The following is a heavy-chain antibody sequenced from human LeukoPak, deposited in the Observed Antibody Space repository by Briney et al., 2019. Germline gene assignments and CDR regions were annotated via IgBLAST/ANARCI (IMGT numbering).Heavy chain of an antibody. CDR3: AKDLVSGAAAGQYYYYYGMDV. D-gene: IGHD6-13*01. V-gene: IGHV3-9*01. CDR1: GITFDDYA. CDR2: ISWNSGSI. J-gene: IGHJ6*02. Sequence: GRSLRLSCAASGITFDDYAMHWVRQAPGKGLEWVSGISWNSGSIGYADSVKGRFTISRDNAKNSLYLQMNSLRAEDTALYYCAKDLVSGAAAGQYYYYYGMDVWGQGTTVTVSS.